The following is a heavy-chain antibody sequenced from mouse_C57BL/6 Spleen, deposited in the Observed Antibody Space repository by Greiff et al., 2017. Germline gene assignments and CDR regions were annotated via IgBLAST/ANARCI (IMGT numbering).Heavy chain of an antibody. CDR2: IYPGSGST. CDR3: ARGGIYGNYEDYFDY. D-gene: IGHD2-1*01. V-gene: IGHV1-55*01. J-gene: IGHJ2*01. CDR1: GYTFTSYW. Sequence: VQLQQPGAELVKPGASVKMSCKASGYTFTSYWITWVKQRPGQGLEWIGDIYPGSGSTNYNEKFKSKATLTVDTSSSTAYMQLSSLTSEDSAVYYCARGGIYGNYEDYFDYWGQGTTLTVSS.